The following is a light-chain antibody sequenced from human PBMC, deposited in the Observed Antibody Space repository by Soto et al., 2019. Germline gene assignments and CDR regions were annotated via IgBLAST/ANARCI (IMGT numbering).Light chain of an antibody. CDR2: ASS. CDR3: QQSYSMPYV. V-gene: IGKV1-39*01. J-gene: IGKJ2*01. CDR1: QTTNNY. Sequence: IHMTHSPSSLSASVLYTVTITFRASQTTNNYLNWYQLKPGKAPKLLIYASSTLQTGVPSRFTGSGSGTDFTLTIISLQPEDYATYFCQQSYSMPYVFGPGTKVDIK.